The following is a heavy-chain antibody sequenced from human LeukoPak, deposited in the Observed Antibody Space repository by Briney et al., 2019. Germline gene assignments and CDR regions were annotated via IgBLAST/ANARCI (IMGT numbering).Heavy chain of an antibody. D-gene: IGHD3-3*01. V-gene: IGHV3-23*01. J-gene: IGHJ4*02. Sequence: GGSLRLSXAASGFTFSSYAMSWVRQAPGKGLEWVSAISGSGGSTYYADSVKGRFTISRDNSKNTLYLQMNSLRAEDTAVYYCAKDNDFWSGYHHYWGQGTLVTVSS. CDR2: ISGSGGST. CDR3: AKDNDFWSGYHHY. CDR1: GFTFSSYA.